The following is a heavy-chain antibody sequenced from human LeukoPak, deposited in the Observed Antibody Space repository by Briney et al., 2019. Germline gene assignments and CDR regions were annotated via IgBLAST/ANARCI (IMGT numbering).Heavy chain of an antibody. Sequence: PGGSLRLSCAASGFTFSSYAMSWVRQAPGKGLERVSAISGSGGSTYYADSVKGRFTISRDNSKNTLYLQMNSLRAEDTAVYYCAKVGPPPTISVVVPAAQDVWGQGTTVTVSS. V-gene: IGHV3-23*01. CDR3: AKVGPPPTISVVVPAAQDV. CDR1: GFTFSSYA. J-gene: IGHJ6*02. CDR2: ISGSGGST. D-gene: IGHD2-2*01.